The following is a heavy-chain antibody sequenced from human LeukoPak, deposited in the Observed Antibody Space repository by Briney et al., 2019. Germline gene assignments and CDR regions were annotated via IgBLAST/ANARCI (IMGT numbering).Heavy chain of an antibody. V-gene: IGHV3-66*01. Sequence: GGSLRLSCAASGFTFSSYAMSWVRQAPGKGLEWVSVIYSGGSTYYADSVKGRFTISRDNSKNTLYLQMNSLRAEDTAVYYCAIWTGSYSSWGFDYWGQGTLVTVSS. D-gene: IGHD3-10*01. CDR2: IYSGGST. J-gene: IGHJ4*02. CDR3: AIWTGSYSSWGFDY. CDR1: GFTFSSYA.